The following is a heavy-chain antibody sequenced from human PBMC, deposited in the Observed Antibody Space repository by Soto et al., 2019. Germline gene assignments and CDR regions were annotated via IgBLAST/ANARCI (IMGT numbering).Heavy chain of an antibody. CDR1: GFTFSSYS. D-gene: IGHD3-3*01. CDR2: ISSSSSTI. CDR3: ARESYDFWSARGGMDV. J-gene: IGHJ6*04. Sequence: PGGSLRLSCAASGFTFSSYSMNWVRQAPGKGLEWVSYISSSSSTIYYADSVKGRFTISRDNAKNSLYLQMNSLRAEDTAVYYCARESYDFWSARGGMDVWGKGTTVTVSS. V-gene: IGHV3-48*01.